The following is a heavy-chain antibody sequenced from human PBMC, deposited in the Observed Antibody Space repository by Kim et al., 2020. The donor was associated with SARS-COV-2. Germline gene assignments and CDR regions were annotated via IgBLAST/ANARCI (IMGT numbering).Heavy chain of an antibody. CDR2: ISYDGSNK. CDR1: GFTFSSYA. J-gene: IGHJ4*02. Sequence: GGSLRLSCAASGFTFSSYAMHWVRQAPGKGLEWVAVISYDGSNKYYADSVKGRFTISRDNSKNTLYLQMNSLRAEDTAVYYCATIAARQGWGAFDYWGQG. V-gene: IGHV3-30-3*01. CDR3: ATIAARQGWGAFDY. D-gene: IGHD6-6*01.